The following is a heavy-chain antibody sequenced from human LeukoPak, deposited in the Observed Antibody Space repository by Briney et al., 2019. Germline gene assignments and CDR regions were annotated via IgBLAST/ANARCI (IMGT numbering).Heavy chain of an antibody. V-gene: IGHV1-18*04. CDR3: ARDEQKLADGFDY. CDR2: ISAYNGDT. CDR1: GYTFAAYY. Sequence: ASVKVSCKVSGYTFAAYYIHWVRQAPGQGLEWVGWISAYNGDTNYAQKLQGRVTMTTDTSTTTAYMELRSLRSDDTAVYYCARDEQKLADGFDYWGQGTLVTVSS. J-gene: IGHJ4*02. D-gene: IGHD6-13*01.